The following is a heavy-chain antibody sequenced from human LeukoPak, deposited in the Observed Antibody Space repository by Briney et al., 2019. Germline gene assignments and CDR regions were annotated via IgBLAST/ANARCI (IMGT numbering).Heavy chain of an antibody. Sequence: PGGSLRLSCAASGFTFSSYSMNWVRQAPGKGLEWISYISSASNTIYYADSVKSRFTISRDNAKNSVYLQMNSLRAEDTAMYYCARDGWFGDYNWFDPWGQGTLVTVSS. D-gene: IGHD3-10*01. CDR1: GFTFSSYS. V-gene: IGHV3-48*01. J-gene: IGHJ5*02. CDR2: ISSASNTI. CDR3: ARDGWFGDYNWFDP.